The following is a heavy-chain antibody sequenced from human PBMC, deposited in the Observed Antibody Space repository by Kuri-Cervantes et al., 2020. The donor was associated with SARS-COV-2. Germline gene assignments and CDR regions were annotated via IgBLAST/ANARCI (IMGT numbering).Heavy chain of an antibody. D-gene: IGHD4-17*01. CDR2: ISSGSDYI. V-gene: IGHV3-21*01. J-gene: IGHJ4*02. CDR3: AKSQVTIPGNDY. CDR1: GFAFRSYS. Sequence: GESLKISCAASGFAFRSYSMIWVRQAPGKGLEWVSSISSGSDYIYYADSMKGRFTISRDNAKSSLFLQLTSLRAEDTAVYYCAKSQVTIPGNDYWGQGTLVTVSS.